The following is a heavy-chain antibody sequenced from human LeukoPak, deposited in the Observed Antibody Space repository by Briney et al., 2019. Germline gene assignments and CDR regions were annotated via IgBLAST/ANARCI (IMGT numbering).Heavy chain of an antibody. CDR2: ISAYNGNT. Sequence: ASVKVSCKASSYTFTSYGISWVRQAPGQGLEWMGWISAYNGNTNYAQKLQGRVTMTTDTSTSTAYMELRSLRSDDTAVYYCARGGLITIFGFGGVYYGMDVWGQGTTVTVSS. CDR3: ARGGLITIFGFGGVYYGMDV. CDR1: SYTFTSYG. D-gene: IGHD3-3*01. J-gene: IGHJ6*02. V-gene: IGHV1-18*01.